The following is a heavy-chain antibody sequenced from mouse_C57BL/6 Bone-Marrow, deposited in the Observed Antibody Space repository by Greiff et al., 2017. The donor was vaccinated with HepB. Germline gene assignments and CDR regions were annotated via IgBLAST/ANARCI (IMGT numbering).Heavy chain of an antibody. CDR1: GYTFTSYG. V-gene: IGHV1-81*01. J-gene: IGHJ2*01. D-gene: IGHD1-1*02. CDR3: AVGGGGYLYFDY. Sequence: QVQLQQSGAELARPGASVKLSCKASGYTFTSYGISWVKQRTGQGLEWIGEIYPRSGNTYYNEKFKGKATLTADKSSSTAYMELRSLTSEESAVYFCAVGGGGYLYFDYWGQGTTLTVSS. CDR2: IYPRSGNT.